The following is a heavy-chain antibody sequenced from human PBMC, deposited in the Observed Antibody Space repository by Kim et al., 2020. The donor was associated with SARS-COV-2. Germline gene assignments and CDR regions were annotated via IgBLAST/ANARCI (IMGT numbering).Heavy chain of an antibody. Sequence: GSTNYNPSLKSRVTISVDTSKNQFSLKLSSVTAADTAVYYCARNNNWFDPWGQGTLVTVSS. CDR3: ARNNNWFDP. V-gene: IGHV4-59*01. J-gene: IGHJ5*02. CDR2: GST.